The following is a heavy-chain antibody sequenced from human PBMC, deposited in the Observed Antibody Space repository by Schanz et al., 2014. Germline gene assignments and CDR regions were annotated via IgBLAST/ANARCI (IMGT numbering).Heavy chain of an antibody. J-gene: IGHJ3*01. D-gene: IGHD5-12*01. CDR1: GFTVNTNY. V-gene: IGHV3-53*01. CDR3: ARDGGRDGYNLAFDV. CDR2: MYINSGST. Sequence: EVQLVESGGGLIQPGGSLRLSCAVSGFTVNTNYMSWVRQAPGKGLEWISSMYINSGSTQYADSVKGRFIISRDRSKNPLFLQMNSLRAEDTAVYFCARDGGRDGYNLAFDVWGQGTLVTVS.